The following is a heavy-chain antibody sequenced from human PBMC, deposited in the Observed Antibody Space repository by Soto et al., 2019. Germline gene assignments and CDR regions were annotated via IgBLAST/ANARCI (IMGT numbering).Heavy chain of an antibody. V-gene: IGHV4-38-2*02. J-gene: IGHJ3*02. D-gene: IGHD1-26*01. CDR3: ARDRIVGILGKGAFDI. CDR2: IYHSGST. Sequence: PSETLSLTCAVSGYSISSGYYWGWIRQPPGKGLEWIGSIYHSGSTYYNPSLKSRVTISVDTSKNQFSLKLSSVTAADTAVYYCARDRIVGILGKGAFDIWGQGTMVTVSS. CDR1: GYSISSGYY.